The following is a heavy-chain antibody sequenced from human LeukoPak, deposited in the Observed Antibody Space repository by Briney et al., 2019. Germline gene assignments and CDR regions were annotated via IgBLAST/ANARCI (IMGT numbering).Heavy chain of an antibody. CDR1: GFTFTRHA. V-gene: IGHV3-23*01. CDR3: AKDLYSSGWYGYYEY. J-gene: IGHJ4*02. D-gene: IGHD6-19*01. Sequence: GGSLRLSCAASGFTFTRHAMSWVRQAPGKGLEWVSGISASGGVTYYAGSVKGRFTISRDNSKNTLYLQMNSLRAEDTAVYYCAKDLYSSGWYGYYEYWGQGTLVTVSS. CDR2: ISASGGVT.